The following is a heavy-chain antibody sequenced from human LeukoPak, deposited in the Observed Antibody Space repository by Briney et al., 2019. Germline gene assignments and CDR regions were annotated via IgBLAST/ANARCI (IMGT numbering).Heavy chain of an antibody. CDR3: VKGSSGETSFGFYDY. V-gene: IGHV3-64D*09. Sequence: PGGSLRLSCSVSGFTFSSYALHWVREAPGMGLEYVSDISSIGGRTFYADSVRGRFSISRDNSKNTLYLQMSSLRAEDTAVYYCVKGSSGETSFGFYDYWGQGTLVTVSS. D-gene: IGHD3-22*01. CDR2: ISSIGGRT. J-gene: IGHJ4*02. CDR1: GFTFSSYA.